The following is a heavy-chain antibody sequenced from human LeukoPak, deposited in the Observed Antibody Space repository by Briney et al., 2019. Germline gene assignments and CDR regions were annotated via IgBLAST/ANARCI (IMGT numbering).Heavy chain of an antibody. J-gene: IGHJ5*02. CDR1: GYSFTSYG. Sequence: ASVKVSCKVSGYSFTSYGISWVRQAPGQGLEWMGWISAYNGNTNYAQKLQGRVTTTTDTSTSTAYMELRSLRSDDTAVYYCARDLDGSGSYRWENWFDPWGQGTLVTVSS. CDR2: ISAYNGNT. D-gene: IGHD3-10*01. V-gene: IGHV1-18*01. CDR3: ARDLDGSGSYRWENWFDP.